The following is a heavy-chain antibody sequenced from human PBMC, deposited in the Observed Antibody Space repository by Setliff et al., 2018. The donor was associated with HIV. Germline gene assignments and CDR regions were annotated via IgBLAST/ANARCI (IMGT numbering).Heavy chain of an antibody. D-gene: IGHD1-7*01. Sequence: GGSLRLSCAASRFTFSNYWMSWVRQTPGRGLEWVANINQDGSEKYYVASVKGRFTISRDNTKTSLYLPMSSLRAEDTAVYYCARDYSGTTYWGQGTLVTVSS. J-gene: IGHJ4*02. CDR1: RFTFSNYW. CDR2: INQDGSEK. CDR3: ARDYSGTTY. V-gene: IGHV3-7*01.